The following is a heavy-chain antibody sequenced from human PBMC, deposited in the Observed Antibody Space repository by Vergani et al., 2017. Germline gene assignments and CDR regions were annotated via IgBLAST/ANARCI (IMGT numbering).Heavy chain of an antibody. CDR3: ARHQDDSIPGGVQNYYFDY. CDR1: GGSISSSSYY. V-gene: IGHV4-39*01. CDR2: IYYSGST. Sequence: QLQLQESGPGLVKPSETLSLTCTVSGGSISSSSYYWGWIRQPPGKGLEWIGSIYYSGSTYYNPSLKSRVTISVDTSKNQFSLKLSSVTAADTAVYYCARHQDDSIPGGVQNYYFDYWGQGTLVTVSS. J-gene: IGHJ4*02. D-gene: IGHD3-22*01.